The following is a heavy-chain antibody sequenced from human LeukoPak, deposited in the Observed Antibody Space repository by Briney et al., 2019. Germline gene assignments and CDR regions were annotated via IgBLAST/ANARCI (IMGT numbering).Heavy chain of an antibody. CDR3: ARDPGDYDILTGYYSWGFDP. J-gene: IGHJ5*02. D-gene: IGHD3-9*01. Sequence: ETLSLTCTVSGGSISSYYWSWIRQPPGKGLEWIGYIYYSGSTNYNPSLKSRVTISVDTSKNQFSLKLSSVTAADTAVYYCARDPGDYDILTGYYSWGFDPWGQGTLVTVSS. V-gene: IGHV4-59*01. CDR2: IYYSGST. CDR1: GGSISSYY.